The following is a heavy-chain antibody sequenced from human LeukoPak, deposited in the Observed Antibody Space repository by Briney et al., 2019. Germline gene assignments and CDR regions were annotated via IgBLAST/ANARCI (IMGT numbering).Heavy chain of an antibody. V-gene: IGHV3-7*01. D-gene: IGHD7-27*01. CDR3: ARDYVWGSSESDY. Sequence: GGSLRLSRAASGFTFSNYWMTWFRQTPGKDLEWVGNIKYDGSEKYYVDSVKGRFTISRDNAKNSLYLHMNSLRVEDTAIYYCARDYVWGSSESDYWGQGTLVTVSS. CDR1: GFTFSNYW. CDR2: IKYDGSEK. J-gene: IGHJ4*02.